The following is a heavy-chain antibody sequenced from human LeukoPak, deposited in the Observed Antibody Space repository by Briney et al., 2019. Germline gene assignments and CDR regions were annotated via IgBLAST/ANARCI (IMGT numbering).Heavy chain of an antibody. CDR2: IYNSGST. CDR1: GGSMSSYR. D-gene: IGHD6-19*01. V-gene: IGHV4-59*01. J-gene: IGHJ3*02. Sequence: SETLSLTCTVSGGSMSSYRWSWIRQPPGKGLEWIGYIYNSGSTNYNPSLKSRVTISVDTSKNQFSLKLSSVTAADTAVYYCASGIAVVTTAPDAFDIWGQGTMVTVSS. CDR3: ASGIAVVTTAPDAFDI.